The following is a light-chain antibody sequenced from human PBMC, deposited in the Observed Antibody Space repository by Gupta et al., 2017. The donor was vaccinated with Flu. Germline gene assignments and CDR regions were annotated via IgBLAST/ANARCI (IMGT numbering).Light chain of an antibody. Sequence: DIVMTQSPDSLAVSLGERATINCKSSQSILYSSNNKNYLAWYQQKPGQPPKLLIYWASTRESGVPDRFSGSGSGKDFTLTISSLQAEDVAVYYCQQYYSTLSFGQGTKLEI. V-gene: IGKV4-1*01. CDR2: WAS. CDR1: QSILYSSNNKNY. CDR3: QQYYSTLS. J-gene: IGKJ2*01.